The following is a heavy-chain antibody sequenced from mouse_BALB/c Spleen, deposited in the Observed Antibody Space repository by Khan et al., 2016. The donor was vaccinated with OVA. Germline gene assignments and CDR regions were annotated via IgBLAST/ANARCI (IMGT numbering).Heavy chain of an antibody. J-gene: IGHJ2*01. CDR1: GYTFTTYW. V-gene: IGHV1-7*01. Sequence: QVQLQQPGAELAKPGASVKMSCKASGYTFTTYWMHWVKQRPGQGLEWIGYINPTSGYTDYNEKFKDKATLSADKSSSTAYMQLRSLTSEDSAVNYCTRDRVDYWGQGTTLTVSS. CDR3: TRDRVDY. CDR2: INPTSGYT.